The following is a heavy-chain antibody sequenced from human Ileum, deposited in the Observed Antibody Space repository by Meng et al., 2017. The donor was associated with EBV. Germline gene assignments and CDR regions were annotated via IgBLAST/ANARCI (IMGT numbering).Heavy chain of an antibody. CDR2: INPSEGT. J-gene: IGHJ4*02. V-gene: IGHV4-34*01. CDR3: ARRGSYGGGCDY. D-gene: IGHD1-26*01. CDR1: CGSFTDYY. Sequence: VQLHQWGAGLLKPSETLSLTCACYCGSFTDYYWTWIRQPPGKGLEWIVEINPSEGTNYNPSLKSRVTISVDTSKNQFSLKMNSLTAADTAIYYCARRGSYGGGCDYWGQGTLVTVSS.